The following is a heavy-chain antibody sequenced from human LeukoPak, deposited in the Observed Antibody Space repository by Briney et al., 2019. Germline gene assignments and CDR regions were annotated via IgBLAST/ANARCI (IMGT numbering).Heavy chain of an antibody. CDR1: GGSFSGYY. V-gene: IGHV4-34*01. CDR3: ARGRYEVVVIPYYFDY. J-gene: IGHJ4*02. Sequence: PSETLSLTCAVYGGSFSGYYWSWIRQPPGKGLEWIGEINHSGSTNYNPSLKSRVTISVDTPKNQFSLKLSSVTAADTAVYYCARGRYEVVVIPYYFDYWGQGTLVTVSS. CDR2: INHSGST. D-gene: IGHD3-22*01.